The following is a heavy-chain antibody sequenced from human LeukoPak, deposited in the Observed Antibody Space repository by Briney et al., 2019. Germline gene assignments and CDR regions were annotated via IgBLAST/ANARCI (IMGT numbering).Heavy chain of an antibody. J-gene: IGHJ4*02. D-gene: IGHD6-6*01. CDR3: ARIAARRPPPHYLDY. V-gene: IGHV4-38-2*02. CDR1: GYSISSGYY. Sequence: SETLSLTCTVSGYSISSGYYWGWIRQPPGKGLEWIGSIYHSGSTYYNPSLKSRVTISVDTSKNQFSLKLSSVTAADTAVYYCARIAARRPPPHYLDYWGQGTLVTVSS. CDR2: IYHSGST.